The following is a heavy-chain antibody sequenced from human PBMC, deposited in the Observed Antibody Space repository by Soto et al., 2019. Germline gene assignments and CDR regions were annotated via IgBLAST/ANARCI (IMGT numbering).Heavy chain of an antibody. J-gene: IGHJ6*02. CDR2: IYHSGST. CDR1: GGSISSGGYS. V-gene: IGHV4-30-2*01. D-gene: IGHD3-16*02. CDR3: ARVNYDYVWGSYRPYGMDV. Sequence: QLQLQESDSGLVKPSQTLSLTCAVSGGSISSGGYSWSWIRQPPGKGLEWIGYIYHSGSTYYNPSLRSRVPISVDRSKNQFSLKLSSVTAADTAVYYCARVNYDYVWGSYRPYGMDVWGQGTTVTVSS.